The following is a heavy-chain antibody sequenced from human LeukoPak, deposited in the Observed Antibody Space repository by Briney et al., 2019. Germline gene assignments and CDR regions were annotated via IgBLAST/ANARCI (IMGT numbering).Heavy chain of an antibody. CDR2: IRSKAYGGTT. D-gene: IGHD2-2*01. V-gene: IGHV3-49*04. CDR3: TRGACSSTSCLIDY. J-gene: IGHJ4*02. Sequence: GGSLRLSCAASGFTFSSYAMSWVRQAPGKGLEWVGFIRSKAYGGTTEYAASVKGRFTISRDDSKSIAYLQMNSLKTEDTAVYYCTRGACSSTSCLIDYWGQGTLVTVSS. CDR1: GFTFSSYA.